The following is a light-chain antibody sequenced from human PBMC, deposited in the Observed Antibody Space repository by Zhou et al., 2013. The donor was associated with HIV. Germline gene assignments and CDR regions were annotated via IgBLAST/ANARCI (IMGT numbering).Light chain of an antibody. CDR2: KVS. J-gene: IGKJ4*01. V-gene: IGKV2-30*02. CDR3: MQGTHWHT. CDR1: QSLVHSDGNTY. Sequence: DVVMTQSPLSLSVTLGQPASISCRSSQSLVHSDGNTYLSWFQQRPGQSPRRLIYKVSNRDSGVPDRFSGSGSGTDFTLKISRVEAEDVGVYYCMQGTHWHTFGGGTKVEIK.